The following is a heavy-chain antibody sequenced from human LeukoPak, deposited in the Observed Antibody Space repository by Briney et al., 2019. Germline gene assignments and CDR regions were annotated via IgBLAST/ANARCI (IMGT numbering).Heavy chain of an antibody. V-gene: IGHV4-59*01. CDR3: ARVLGAYCSGGSCYSSWYFDL. Sequence: PSETLSLTCTVSGGSISSSYWSWIRQPPGKGPGWIGYIYYSGSTNYNPSLRSRVTISVDTSKNQFSLKLSSVTAADTAVYYCARVLGAYCSGGSCYSSWYFDLWGRGTLVTVSS. CDR2: IYYSGST. D-gene: IGHD2-15*01. J-gene: IGHJ2*01. CDR1: GGSISSSY.